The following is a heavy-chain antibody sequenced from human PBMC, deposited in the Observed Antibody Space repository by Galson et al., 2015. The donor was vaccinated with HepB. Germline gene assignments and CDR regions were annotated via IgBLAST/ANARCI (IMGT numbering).Heavy chain of an antibody. CDR3: TRGRLSGDGYNL. J-gene: IGHJ4*02. CDR2: IYSGGNT. V-gene: IGHV3-66*01. CDR1: GFTVSNNY. D-gene: IGHD5-24*01. Sequence: SLRLSCAASGFTVSNNYMSWVRQAPGKGLEWVSVIYSGGNTYYADSVKGRFTISRDNSKSMVYLQMNSLRAEDTAVYYCTRGRLSGDGYNLWGQGTLVTVSS.